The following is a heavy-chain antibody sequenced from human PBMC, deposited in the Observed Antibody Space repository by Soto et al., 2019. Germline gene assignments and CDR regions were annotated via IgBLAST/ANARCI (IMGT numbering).Heavy chain of an antibody. CDR2: IWYDGSTK. V-gene: IGHV3-33*01. Sequence: QMQLVESGGGVVQPGRSLRLSCTSSDFTFDYSAIHWVRQAPGKGLEWVSVIWYDGSTKYYGDSVKGRFTIYKDRSKHTVYLQMNSLRAEDTAVYYCARDGQSGTSTRAYQYGLDVWGQGMTVTVSS. J-gene: IGHJ6*02. CDR1: DFTFDYSA. D-gene: IGHD1-26*01. CDR3: ARDGQSGTSTRAYQYGLDV.